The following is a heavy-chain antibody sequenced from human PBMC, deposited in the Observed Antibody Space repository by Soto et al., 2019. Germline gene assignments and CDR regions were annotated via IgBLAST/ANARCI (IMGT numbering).Heavy chain of an antibody. Sequence: GASVKVSCKASGYTFASYDINWVRQATGQGLEWMGWMNPNSGNTGYAQKFQGRVTMTRNTSISTAYMELSSLRSEDTAVYYCARGRFVVVPAAIGALDIWGQGTMVTVSS. CDR1: GYTFASYD. D-gene: IGHD2-2*02. V-gene: IGHV1-8*01. J-gene: IGHJ3*02. CDR3: ARGRFVVVPAAIGALDI. CDR2: MNPNSGNT.